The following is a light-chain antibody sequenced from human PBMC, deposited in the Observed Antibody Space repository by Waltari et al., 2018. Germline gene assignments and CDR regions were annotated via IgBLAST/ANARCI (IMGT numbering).Light chain of an antibody. V-gene: IGLV3-19*01. CDR2: GRN. CDR1: SLRSYY. J-gene: IGLJ3*02. Sequence: SSELTQDPAVSVALGQTVRITCQGDSLRSYYASWYQQKPGQAPVIVMWGRNNRPSGIPDRFSGSSSGNTASLTITVAQAEDEADYYCNSRDNSGNHVVFGGGTKLTVL. CDR3: NSRDNSGNHVV.